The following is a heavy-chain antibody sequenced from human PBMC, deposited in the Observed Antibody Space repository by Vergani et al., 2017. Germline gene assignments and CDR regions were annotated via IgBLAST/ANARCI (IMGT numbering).Heavy chain of an antibody. CDR3: ASVKCSNHYGDYGTPFDY. CDR2: INPSGGST. D-gene: IGHD4-17*01. J-gene: IGHJ4*02. CDR1: GYTFTSYY. V-gene: IGHV1-46*03. Sequence: QVQLVQSGAEVKKPGASVKVSCKASGYTFTSYYMHWVRQAPGQGLEWMGIINPSGGSTSYAQKFQGRVTMTRDTSTSTVYMELSSLRSEDTAVYYCASVKCSNHYGDYGTPFDYWGQGTLVTVSS.